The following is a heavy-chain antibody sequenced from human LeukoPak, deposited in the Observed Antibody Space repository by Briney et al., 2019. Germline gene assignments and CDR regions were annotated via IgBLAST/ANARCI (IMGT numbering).Heavy chain of an antibody. V-gene: IGHV1-8*03. Sequence: ASVKVSCKASGYTFTSYDINWVRQATGQGLEWMGWMNPNSGNTGYAQKFQGRVTITRNTSISTAYMELSSLRSEDTAVYYCARVEMPRGITMVRGVIINGNYHFDYWGQGTLVTVSS. CDR2: MNPNSGNT. D-gene: IGHD3-10*01. CDR3: ARVEMPRGITMVRGVIINGNYHFDY. CDR1: GYTFTSYD. J-gene: IGHJ4*02.